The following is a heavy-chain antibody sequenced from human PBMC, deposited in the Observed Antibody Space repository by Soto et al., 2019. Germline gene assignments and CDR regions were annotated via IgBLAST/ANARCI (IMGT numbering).Heavy chain of an antibody. CDR2: TSGGGGST. V-gene: IGHV3-23*01. CDR3: AKGGIATTKNFDC. CDR1: GFTFSSYG. D-gene: IGHD6-13*01. Sequence: EVQLLESGGDLVQPGGSLRLSCAASGFTFSSYGMSWVRQAPGKGLEWVAATSGGGGSTYYADSVKGRFTISRDNSKNTLYLQMNSLRAEDTAVYYCAKGGIATTKNFDCWGQGTLVTVSS. J-gene: IGHJ4*02.